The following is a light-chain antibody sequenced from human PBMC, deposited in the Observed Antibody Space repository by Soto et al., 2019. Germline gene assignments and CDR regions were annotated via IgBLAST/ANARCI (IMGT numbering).Light chain of an antibody. CDR1: QGISIY. CDR2: AAS. V-gene: IGKV1-17*03. J-gene: IGKJ4*01. CDR3: QQYDDLPST. Sequence: DIQMTQSPSAMSASVGDRVTITCRASQGISIYLAWFQQKPGQVPRRLIYAASSLQSGVPSRFSGSGSGTEFTLTISSLRPEDVATYYCQQYDDLPSTFGGGTKVEV.